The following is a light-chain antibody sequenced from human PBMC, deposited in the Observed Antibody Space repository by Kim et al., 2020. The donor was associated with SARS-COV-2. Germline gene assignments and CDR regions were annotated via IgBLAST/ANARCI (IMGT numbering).Light chain of an antibody. Sequence: DIQMTQSPSTLSASVGDRVTITCRASQSISSWLAWYQQKPGKAPKLLIYKASNLESGVPSRFSGSGSGTEFTLTISSLQPDDFATYYCQQYFTYFLTFGGGTKLEI. CDR2: KAS. CDR1: QSISSW. CDR3: QQYFTYFLT. J-gene: IGKJ4*01. V-gene: IGKV1-5*03.